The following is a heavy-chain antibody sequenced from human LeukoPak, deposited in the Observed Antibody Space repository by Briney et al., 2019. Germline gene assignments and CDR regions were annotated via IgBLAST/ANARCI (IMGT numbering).Heavy chain of an antibody. CDR3: ARGQLDTGYSSSWYGGAFDI. Sequence: KTGGSLRLSCVVSGFTFSDYYMNWIRQAPGKGLEWISYISSTGNSIYYADSVKGRFTISRDNAKNSLYLQMNSLRAEDTAVYYCARGQLDTGYSSSWYGGAFDIWGQGTMVTVSS. V-gene: IGHV3-11*04. CDR1: GFTFSDYY. D-gene: IGHD6-13*01. CDR2: ISSTGNSI. J-gene: IGHJ3*02.